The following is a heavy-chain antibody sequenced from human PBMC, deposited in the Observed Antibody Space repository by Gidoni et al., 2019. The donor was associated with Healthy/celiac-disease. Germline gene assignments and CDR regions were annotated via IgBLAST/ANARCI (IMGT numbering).Heavy chain of an antibody. V-gene: IGHV3-9*01. CDR1: GFTFDDYA. J-gene: IGHJ3*02. CDR2: ISWNSGSI. Sequence: EVQLVESGGGLVQPGRSLSLSCAASGFTFDDYAMHWVRQAPGKGLEWVSGISWNSGSIGYADSVKGRFTISRDNAKNSLYLQMNSLRAEDTALYYCAKDPGGPDAFDIWGQGTMVTVSS. D-gene: IGHD2-8*02. CDR3: AKDPGGPDAFDI.